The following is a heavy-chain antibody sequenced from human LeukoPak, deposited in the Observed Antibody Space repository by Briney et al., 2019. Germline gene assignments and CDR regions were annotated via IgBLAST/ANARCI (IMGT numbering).Heavy chain of an antibody. CDR3: ARDQGGYSSSWYVFY. V-gene: IGHV3-30-3*01. CDR1: GFTFSSYW. J-gene: IGHJ4*02. CDR2: ISYDGSNK. D-gene: IGHD6-13*01. Sequence: GGSLRLSCAASGFTFSSYWMSWVRQAPGKGLEWVAVISYDGSNKYYADSVKGRFTISRDNSKNTLYLQMNSLRAEDTAVYYCARDQGGYSSSWYVFYWGQGTLVTVSS.